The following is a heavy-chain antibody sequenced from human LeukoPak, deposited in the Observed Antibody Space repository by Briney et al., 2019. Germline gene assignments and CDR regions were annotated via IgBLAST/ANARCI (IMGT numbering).Heavy chain of an antibody. CDR3: LVVVVIEDDH. Sequence: SETLSLTCTVSGGSISSSSYYWGWIRQPSGKGLEWIGSIYYSGSTYYNPSLKSRVTISVDTSKNQFSLKLSSVTAADTAVYYCLVVVVIEDDHWGQGTLVTVSS. CDR2: IYYSGST. CDR1: GGSISSSSYY. V-gene: IGHV4-39*01. D-gene: IGHD2-21*01. J-gene: IGHJ4*02.